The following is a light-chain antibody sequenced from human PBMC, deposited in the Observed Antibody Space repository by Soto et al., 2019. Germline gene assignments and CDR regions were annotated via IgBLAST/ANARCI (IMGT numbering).Light chain of an antibody. V-gene: IGKV4-1*01. CDR1: QSVLYTSNNKNY. CDR2: WAS. CDR3: QQYYTTPFT. J-gene: IGKJ3*01. Sequence: DIVMTQSPDSLAVSLGERATINCESSQSVLYTSNNKNYLAWYQQKPGQPPKLLIYWASTRESVVPDRFSGGESGTDFTLTISDLQAEDVAIYYCQQYYTTPFTFGPGTKVDSK.